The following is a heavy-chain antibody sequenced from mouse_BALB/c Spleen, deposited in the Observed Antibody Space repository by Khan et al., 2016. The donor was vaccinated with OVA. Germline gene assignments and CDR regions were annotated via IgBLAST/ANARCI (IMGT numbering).Heavy chain of an antibody. Sequence: QVQLQQSGAELVRPGTSVKMSCKAAGYTFTKYWIGWVKQRPGHGLEWIGDIYPGSGNTNYNERFKGRATLTADTSSTTAYMHLSSLTSEDSAIYYGARPFYYGSSYDTMDAWGQGTSVTVSS. CDR3: ARPFYYGSSYDTMDA. D-gene: IGHD1-1*01. V-gene: IGHV1-63*02. J-gene: IGHJ4*01. CDR2: IYPGSGNT. CDR1: GYTFTKYW.